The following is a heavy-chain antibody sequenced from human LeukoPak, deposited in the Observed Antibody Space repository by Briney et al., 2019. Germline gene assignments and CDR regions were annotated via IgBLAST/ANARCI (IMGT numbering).Heavy chain of an antibody. J-gene: IGHJ6*03. CDR2: MNPNSGNK. V-gene: IGHV1-8*01. CDR1: GYSFTNFD. Sequence: ASVKVSCKASGYSFTNFDINWVRQATGQGLEWMGWMNPNSGNKGYAQKVQGRVTMTMNTSITTAYMELSSLRSEDTAVYYCARGPQWRGDYYYMDVWGRGTTVTVSS. D-gene: IGHD6-19*01. CDR3: ARGPQWRGDYYYMDV.